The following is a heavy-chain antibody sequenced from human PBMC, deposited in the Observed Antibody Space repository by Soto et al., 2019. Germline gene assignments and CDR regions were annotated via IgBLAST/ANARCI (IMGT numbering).Heavy chain of an antibody. CDR2: IYHSGST. Sequence: SETLSLTCAVSGGSISSGGYSWSWIRQPPGKGLEWIGCIYHSGSTYYNPSLKSRVTISVDRSKNQFSLKLSSVTAADTAVYYCARSPLGYYDSSGYSFYFDYWGQGTLVTVSS. J-gene: IGHJ4*02. CDR3: ARSPLGYYDSSGYSFYFDY. V-gene: IGHV4-30-2*01. D-gene: IGHD3-22*01. CDR1: GGSISSGGYS.